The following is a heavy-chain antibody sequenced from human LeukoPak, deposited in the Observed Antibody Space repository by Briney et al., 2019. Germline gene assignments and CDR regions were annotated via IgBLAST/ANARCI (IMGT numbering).Heavy chain of an antibody. V-gene: IGHV3-23*01. CDR1: GFTFSSYS. CDR2: ISGSGGRT. D-gene: IGHD6-25*01. CDR3: ARKGIGSSRYQNMDV. J-gene: IGHJ6*03. Sequence: GGSLRLSCAASGFTFSSYSMNWVRQAPGKGLEWVSAISGSGGRTYYADSVKGRFTVSRDTSKNTLYLQMNSLRAEDTAVYYCARKGIGSSRYQNMDVWGKGTTVTVSS.